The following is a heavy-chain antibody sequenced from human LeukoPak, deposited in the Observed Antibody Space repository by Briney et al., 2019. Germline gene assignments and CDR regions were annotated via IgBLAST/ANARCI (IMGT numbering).Heavy chain of an antibody. CDR1: GYTFTGYY. CDR3: ARDHDSSGYYLSDFDY. CDR2: INPNSGGT. V-gene: IGHV1-2*06. Sequence: ASVKVSCKASGYTFTGYYMHWVRQAPGQGLEWMGRINPNSGGTNYAQKFQGRVTMTRDTSISTAYMELSRPRSDDTAVYYCARDHDSSGYYLSDFDYWGQGTLVTVSS. J-gene: IGHJ4*02. D-gene: IGHD3-22*01.